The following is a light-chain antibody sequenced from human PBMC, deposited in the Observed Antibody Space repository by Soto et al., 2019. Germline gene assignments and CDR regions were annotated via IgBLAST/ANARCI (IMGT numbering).Light chain of an antibody. Sequence: DTQRTQFPSTLSASLGDRLSITCRPRQSINSWLAWYQQKPGEAHKRLIYRVSSLEGGVPTRCSGSGSGTQFTLTTCRLDPDDFATYYCQRYHNYWTFGKGTK. J-gene: IGKJ1*01. V-gene: IGKV1-5*03. CDR3: QRYHNYWT. CDR1: QSINSW. CDR2: RVS.